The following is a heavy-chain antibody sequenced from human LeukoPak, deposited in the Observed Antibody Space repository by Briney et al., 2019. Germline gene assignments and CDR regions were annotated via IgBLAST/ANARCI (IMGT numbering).Heavy chain of an antibody. D-gene: IGHD7-27*01. V-gene: IGHV3-30*18. CDR3: AKDFLGISGYFDY. Sequence: GGSLRLSCAASGFTFSSYGMHWVRQAPGKGLEWVAVTSFDESNKYNADSVKGRFTISRDNSKSTVYLQMNSLRAEDTAVYYCAKDFLGISGYFDYWGQGTLVTVSS. CDR2: TSFDESNK. J-gene: IGHJ4*02. CDR1: GFTFSSYG.